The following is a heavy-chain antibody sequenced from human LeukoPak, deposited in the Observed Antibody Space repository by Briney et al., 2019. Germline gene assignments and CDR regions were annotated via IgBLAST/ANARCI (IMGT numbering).Heavy chain of an antibody. CDR2: INHSGST. V-gene: IGHV4-34*01. J-gene: IGHJ4*02. Sequence: SETLSLTCAVYGGSFSGYYWSWIRQPPGKGLEWIGEINHSGSTNYNPSLKSRVTISVDTSKNQFSLKLSSVTTADTAVYYCARGLDCSSTSGIDRYFDYWGQGTLVTVSS. CDR1: GGSFSGYY. CDR3: ARGLDCSSTSGIDRYFDY. D-gene: IGHD2-2*01.